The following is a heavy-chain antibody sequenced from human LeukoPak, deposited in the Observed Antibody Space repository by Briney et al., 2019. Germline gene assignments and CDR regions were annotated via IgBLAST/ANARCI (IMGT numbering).Heavy chain of an antibody. CDR1: GCIFTDYY. CDR2: INSNSGGQ. V-gene: IGHV1-2*02. D-gene: IGHD4-11*01. CDR3: ARPMITVTTALQH. Sequence: GASVKDSCKASGCIFTDYYLHGVGQAPGQGLEWMGWINSNSGGQNYAQKFQDRVTMSTDTSISTAYMELSSLSFDDTAVYYCARPMITVTTALQHCGQGTLFTVSS. J-gene: IGHJ1*01.